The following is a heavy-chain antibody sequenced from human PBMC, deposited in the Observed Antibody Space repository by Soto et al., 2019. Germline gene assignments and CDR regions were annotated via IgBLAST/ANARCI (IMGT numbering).Heavy chain of an antibody. J-gene: IGHJ4*02. CDR3: ASSIAARSYFDY. CDR1: GFTFSSYA. V-gene: IGHV3-30-3*01. Sequence: HPGGSLRLSCAASGFTFSSYAMHWVRQAPGKGLEWVAVISYDGSNKYYADSVKGRFTISRDNSKNTLYLQMNSLRAEDTAVYYCASSIAARSYFDYWGQGTLVTVSS. D-gene: IGHD6-6*01. CDR2: ISYDGSNK.